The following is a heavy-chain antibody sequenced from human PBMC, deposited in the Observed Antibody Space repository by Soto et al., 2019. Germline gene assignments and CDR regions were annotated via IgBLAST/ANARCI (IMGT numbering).Heavy chain of an antibody. J-gene: IGHJ3*02. D-gene: IGHD2-2*01. CDR1: GFTFSSYA. CDR3: AKDLRAGYCSSTSCWTDAFDI. Sequence: GGSLRLSCAASGFTFSSYAMSWVRQAPGKGLEWVSAISGSGGSTYYADSVKGRFTFSRDNSKNTLYLQMNSLRAEDTAVYYCAKDLRAGYCSSTSCWTDAFDIWGQGTMVTVSS. V-gene: IGHV3-23*01. CDR2: ISGSGGST.